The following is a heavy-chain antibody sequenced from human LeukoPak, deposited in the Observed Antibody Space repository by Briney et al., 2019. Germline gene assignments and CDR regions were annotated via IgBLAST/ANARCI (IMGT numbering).Heavy chain of an antibody. J-gene: IGHJ4*02. Sequence: SETLSLTCTVSGVSISSYYWSWIRHPPGKGLEGIGYLYHGGRTDYNPSLKSRVTISVDTSKNQLSLRLSSVATADTAVYYCVRAGGGYSFDSWGRGTLVTVSS. D-gene: IGHD5-18*01. CDR2: LYHGGRT. V-gene: IGHV4-59*01. CDR1: GVSISSYY. CDR3: VRAGGGYSFDS.